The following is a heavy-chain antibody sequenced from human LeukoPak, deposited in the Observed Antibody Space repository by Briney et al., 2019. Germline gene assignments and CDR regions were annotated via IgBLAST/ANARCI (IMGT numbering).Heavy chain of an antibody. CDR2: IYHSGST. CDR1: GGSISSSNW. D-gene: IGHD6-13*01. CDR3: ARLGYSSSWYGGFDSFDI. J-gene: IGHJ3*02. Sequence: SETLSLTCAVSGGSISSSNWWSWVRQPPGKGLEWIGEIYHSGSTNYNPSLKSRVTISVDKSKNQFSLKLSSVTAADTAVYYCARLGYSSSWYGGFDSFDIWGQGTMVTVSS. V-gene: IGHV4-4*02.